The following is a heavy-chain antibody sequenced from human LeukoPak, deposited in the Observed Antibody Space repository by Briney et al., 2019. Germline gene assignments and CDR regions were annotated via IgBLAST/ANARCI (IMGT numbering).Heavy chain of an antibody. Sequence: GGSLRLSCAASGFTFDDYGMHWVRQAPGKGLEWVSGISWNSGSIGYAGSVKGRFTISRDNAKNSLYLQMNSLRAEDTALYYCAKSPSEESHWYFDLWGRGTLVTVSS. J-gene: IGHJ2*01. V-gene: IGHV3-9*01. CDR2: ISWNSGSI. CDR1: GFTFDDYG. CDR3: AKSPSEESHWYFDL.